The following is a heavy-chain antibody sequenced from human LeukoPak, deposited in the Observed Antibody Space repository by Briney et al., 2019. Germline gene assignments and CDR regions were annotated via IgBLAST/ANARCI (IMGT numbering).Heavy chain of an antibody. Sequence: GGSLRLSCAASGFTFSSYWIHWVRQAPGKGLVWVSRINSDGSSTTYADSVKGRFTISRVNAKNTLYLQMNSLRAEDTAVYYCARVAGSYAAPDYWGQGTLVTVSS. CDR2: INSDGSST. CDR3: ARVAGSYAAPDY. V-gene: IGHV3-74*01. CDR1: GFTFSSYW. D-gene: IGHD3-16*01. J-gene: IGHJ4*02.